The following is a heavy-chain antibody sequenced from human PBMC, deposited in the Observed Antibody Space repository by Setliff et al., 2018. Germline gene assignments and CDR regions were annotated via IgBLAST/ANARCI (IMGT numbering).Heavy chain of an antibody. CDR2: IDWDDDK. V-gene: IGHV2-70*12. J-gene: IGHJ6*03. CDR3: AHSRYDFWSGYYVMDV. Sequence: SGPTLVNPPETLTLTCTFSGFSLTTGGMCVSWIRQPPGKALEWLARIDWDDDKYYSASLKTRLTVSRDIPKNQVVLTMTNMDPVDTATYYCAHSRYDFWSGYYVMDVWGKGTTVTVSS. D-gene: IGHD3-3*01. CDR1: GFSLTTGGMC.